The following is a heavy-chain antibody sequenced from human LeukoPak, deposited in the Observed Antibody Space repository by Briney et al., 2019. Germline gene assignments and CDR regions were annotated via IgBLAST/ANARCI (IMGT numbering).Heavy chain of an antibody. V-gene: IGHV3-30*02. CDR2: IRYDGSNK. J-gene: IGHJ4*02. CDR1: GFLFSSYG. D-gene: IGHD3-10*01. Sequence: GGSLRLSCAASGFLFSSYGMHWVRQAPGQGLEWVAFIRYDGSNKYSGDSVRGRFTISRDNSKNTLYLQMNSLRAADTAVYYCAKLSPTDTSGDYWGQGTLVTVSS. CDR3: AKLSPTDTSGDY.